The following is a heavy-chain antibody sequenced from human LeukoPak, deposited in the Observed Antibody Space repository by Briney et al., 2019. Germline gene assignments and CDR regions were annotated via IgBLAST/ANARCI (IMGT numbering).Heavy chain of an antibody. CDR3: AGTCSYAFDI. CDR1: GGSFSGYY. CDR2: INHSGST. D-gene: IGHD3-10*02. J-gene: IGHJ3*02. V-gene: IGHV4-34*01. Sequence: PSETLSLTCAVYGGSFSGYYWSWIRQPPGKGLEWIGEINHSGSTNYNPSLKSRVTISVDTSKNQFSLKLSSVTAADTAVYYCAGTCSYAFDIWGQGTMVTVSS.